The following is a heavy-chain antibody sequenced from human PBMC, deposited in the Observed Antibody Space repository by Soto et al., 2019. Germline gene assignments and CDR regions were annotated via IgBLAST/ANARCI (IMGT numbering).Heavy chain of an antibody. J-gene: IGHJ5*02. D-gene: IGHD2-8*01. Sequence: PSVPMSLSCAVSSGSIVNVYWWSWVSQSPGKGLEWIGETSHDGVTNYNPSLEGRVTISIDKSKNQFYLDLNSVTAAGTAMYYFARNGDCTRPGCIVACSAPGGPGTLVPVPS. CDR3: ARNGDCTRPGCIVACSAP. V-gene: IGHV4-4*02. CDR1: SGSIVNVYW. CDR2: TSHDGVT.